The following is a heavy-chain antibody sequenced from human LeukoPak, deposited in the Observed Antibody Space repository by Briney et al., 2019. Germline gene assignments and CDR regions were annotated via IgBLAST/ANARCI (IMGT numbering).Heavy chain of an antibody. V-gene: IGHV3-11*01. CDR1: GFTFSDYY. CDR2: ISSSGSTI. CDR3: ARDGPYDILTGRSEDAFDI. D-gene: IGHD3-9*01. Sequence: GRSLRLSCAASGFTFSDYYMSWIRQAPGKGLEWVSYISSSGSTIYYADSVKGRFTISRDNAKNSLYLQMNSLRAEDTAVYYCARDGPYDILTGRSEDAFDIWGQGTMVTVSS. J-gene: IGHJ3*02.